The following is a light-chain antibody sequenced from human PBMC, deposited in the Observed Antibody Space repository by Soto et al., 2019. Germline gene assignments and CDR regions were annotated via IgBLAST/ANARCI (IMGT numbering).Light chain of an antibody. CDR3: HQLSRFPWT. CDR1: QGVSSY. V-gene: IGKV1-9*01. J-gene: IGKJ1*01. CDR2: AAS. Sequence: IQLTQSQSFLSASVGDRVTITCRASQGVSSYLAWYQQKPGEAPKLLIYAASTLQSGVPSRFGGSGSWTEFTLTISSLQPEDFATSFCHQLSRFPWTFGQGTRV.